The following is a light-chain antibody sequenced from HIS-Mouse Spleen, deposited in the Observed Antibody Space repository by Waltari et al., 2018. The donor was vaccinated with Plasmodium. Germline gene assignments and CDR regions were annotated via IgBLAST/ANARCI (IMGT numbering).Light chain of an antibody. V-gene: IGKV3-15*01. CDR2: GAS. CDR1: QSVSSN. Sequence: EIVMTQSPATLSVSPGERATLSCRASQSVSSNLAWYQQKPGQAPRLRIYGASTRATGIPARFSGSGSGTEFTLTIRSLQSEDFAVYYCQQYNNWSFTFGPGTKVDIK. J-gene: IGKJ3*01. CDR3: QQYNNWSFT.